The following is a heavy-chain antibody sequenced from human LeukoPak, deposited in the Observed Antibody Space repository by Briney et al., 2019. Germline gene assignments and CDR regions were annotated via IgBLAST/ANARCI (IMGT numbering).Heavy chain of an antibody. J-gene: IGHJ4*02. CDR3: ARDYNYGLDY. V-gene: IGHV3-74*01. D-gene: IGHD1-1*01. CDR2: INSDGSST. CDR1: GFAFSSYW. Sequence: PGGSLRLSCAASGFAFSSYWMHWVRQAPGKGLVWVSHINSDGSSTNYADSVKGRFTISRDNAKNTLYLQMNSLRAEDTAVYYCARDYNYGLDYWGQGTLVTVSS.